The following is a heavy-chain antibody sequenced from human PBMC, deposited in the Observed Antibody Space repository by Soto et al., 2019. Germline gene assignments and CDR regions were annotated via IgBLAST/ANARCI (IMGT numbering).Heavy chain of an antibody. CDR1: GFTFSSYG. CDR2: ISYDGSNK. D-gene: IGHD3-10*01. Sequence: PGGSLRLSCAASGFTFSSYGMHWVRQAPGKGLEWVAVISYDGSNKYYADSVKGRFTISRDNSKNTLYLQMNSLRAEDTAVYYCANFLAGSKWHYYYYMDVWGKGTTVTVSS. V-gene: IGHV3-30*18. CDR3: ANFLAGSKWHYYYYMDV. J-gene: IGHJ6*03.